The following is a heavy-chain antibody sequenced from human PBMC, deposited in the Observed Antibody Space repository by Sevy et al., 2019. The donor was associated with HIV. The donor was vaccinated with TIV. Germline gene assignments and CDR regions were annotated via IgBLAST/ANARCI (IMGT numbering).Heavy chain of an antibody. V-gene: IGHV3-33*01. Sequence: GGSLRLSCAASGFTFSSYGMHWVRQAPGKGLEWVAVIWYDGSNKYYADSVKGRFTISRDNSKNTLYLQMNSLRAEDTAVYYCASAENPSLDVVVPAREYYYYGMDVWGQGTTVTVSS. CDR3: ASAENPSLDVVVPAREYYYYGMDV. CDR2: IWYDGSNK. J-gene: IGHJ6*02. D-gene: IGHD2-2*01. CDR1: GFTFSSYG.